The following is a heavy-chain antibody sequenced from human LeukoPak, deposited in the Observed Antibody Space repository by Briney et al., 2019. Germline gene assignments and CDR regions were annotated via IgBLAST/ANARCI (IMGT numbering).Heavy chain of an antibody. V-gene: IGHV3-9*01. CDR3: AKELRRMHYYGSGSYDAFDI. D-gene: IGHD3-10*01. CDR1: GLKFDEYD. CDR2: ISWNSDSI. Sequence: GGSLRLSCAGSGLKFDEYDMHWVRQAPGKGLEWVSSISWNSDSIVYTDSVEGRFTISRDNSKNTLYLQMNSLRAEDTAVYYCAKELRRMHYYGSGSYDAFDIWGQGTMVTVSS. J-gene: IGHJ3*02.